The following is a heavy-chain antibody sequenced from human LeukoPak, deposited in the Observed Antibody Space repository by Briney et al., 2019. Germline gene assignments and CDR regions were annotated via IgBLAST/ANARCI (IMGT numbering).Heavy chain of an antibody. CDR3: AKDRGSWLVAFDI. V-gene: IGHV3-9*01. J-gene: IGHJ3*02. CDR1: GFTFDDYG. Sequence: GGPLRLSCAASGFTFDDYGMHWVRQAPGKGLEWVSGISWNSGGTGYADSVKGRFTVSRDNAKNSLYLQMNSLRAEDTALYYCAKDRGSWLVAFDIWGQGTMVTVSS. D-gene: IGHD6-13*01. CDR2: ISWNSGGT.